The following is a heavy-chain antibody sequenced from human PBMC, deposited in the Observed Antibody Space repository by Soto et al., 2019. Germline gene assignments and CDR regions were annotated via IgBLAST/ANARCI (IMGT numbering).Heavy chain of an antibody. J-gene: IGHJ6*02. CDR2: ISFDGRKE. CDR1: DFTFSSYA. CDR3: ARPIPRWSYHYGMDV. Sequence: QLVESGGRGVQPGRSLRLSCEASDFTFSSYAMHWVRQAPGRGLEWVALISFDGRKEYYADSVKGRFIVSRDNSRSMVYLQMDSLRPDDTAIYYCARPIPRWSYHYGMDVWGQGTTVTVSS. V-gene: IGHV3-30*03. D-gene: IGHD2-15*01.